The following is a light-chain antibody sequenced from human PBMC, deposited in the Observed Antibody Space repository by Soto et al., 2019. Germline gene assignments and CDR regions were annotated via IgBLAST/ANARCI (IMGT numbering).Light chain of an antibody. CDR1: QSVLYSANDENY. Sequence: DIVMTQSPASLAVSLGERATINCKSSQSVLYSANDENYLAWYQQKPGQPPKLLIYWASTRESGVPDRFSGSGSRTDFTLTISSLHAEDVAVYYCQQYYTTPWAFGQGTKVEI. CDR2: WAS. J-gene: IGKJ1*01. CDR3: QQYYTTPWA. V-gene: IGKV4-1*01.